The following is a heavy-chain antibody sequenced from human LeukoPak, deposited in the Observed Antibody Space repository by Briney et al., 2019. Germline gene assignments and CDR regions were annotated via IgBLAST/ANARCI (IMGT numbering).Heavy chain of an antibody. J-gene: IGHJ4*02. Sequence: GGSLRLSCAASGFTVSSNYMSWVRQAPGKGLEWVSSISSSSSYIYYADSVKGRFTISRDNAKNSLYLQMNSLRAEDTAVYYCAREPPAIAVAGFDYWGQGTLVTVSS. CDR2: ISSSSSYI. CDR3: AREPPAIAVAGFDY. V-gene: IGHV3-21*01. CDR1: GFTVSSNY. D-gene: IGHD6-19*01.